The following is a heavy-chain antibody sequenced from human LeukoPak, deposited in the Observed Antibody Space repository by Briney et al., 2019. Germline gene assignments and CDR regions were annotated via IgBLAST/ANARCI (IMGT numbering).Heavy chain of an antibody. CDR3: AKDLSGSYLFDY. V-gene: IGHV3-30*02. J-gene: IGHJ4*02. CDR2: IRYDGSNK. Sequence: GGSLRLSCAASGLTFSSYEMNWVRQAPGKGLEWVAFIRYDGSNKYYADSVKGRFTISRDNSKNTLYLQMNSLRAEDTAVYYCAKDLSGSYLFDYWGQGTLVTVSS. D-gene: IGHD1-26*01. CDR1: GLTFSSYE.